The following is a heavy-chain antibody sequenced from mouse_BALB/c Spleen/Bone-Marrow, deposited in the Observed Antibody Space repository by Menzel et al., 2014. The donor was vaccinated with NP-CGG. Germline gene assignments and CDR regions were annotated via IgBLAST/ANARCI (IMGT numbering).Heavy chain of an antibody. CDR2: IDPNIGYT. CDR1: GYTFTNYW. D-gene: IGHD1-1*01. V-gene: IGHV1-7*01. J-gene: IGHJ3*01. Sequence: QVQLQQSGAELAKPGASVKMSCKASGYTFTNYWMHWVKQRPGQGLEWIGYIDPNIGYTEYNQKFKDKATLTVDKSSSTAYMQLSSPTSEDSALYYCSYGSRAYWGQGTLVTVSA. CDR3: SYGSRAY.